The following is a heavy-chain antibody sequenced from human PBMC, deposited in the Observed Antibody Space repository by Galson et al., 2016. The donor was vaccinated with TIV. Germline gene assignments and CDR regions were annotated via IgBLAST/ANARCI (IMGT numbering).Heavy chain of an antibody. J-gene: IGHJ5*02. D-gene: IGHD2/OR15-2a*01. V-gene: IGHV1-69*13. CDR2: IIAIFGTT. CDR1: GGIFRSHA. CDR3: AKHTGYFLRDNYFDQ. Sequence: SVKVSCKVSGGIFRSHAISWVRQAPGQGLEWMGGIIAIFGTTDCAQKFQGRSTITADEPTSTVNMELSNLRSADTAVFYCAKHTGYFLRDNYFDQGGKGTLVTVFS.